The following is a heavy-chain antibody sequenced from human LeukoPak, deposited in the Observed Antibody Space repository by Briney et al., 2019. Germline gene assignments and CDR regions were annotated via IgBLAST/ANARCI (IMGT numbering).Heavy chain of an antibody. Sequence: PSETLSLTCTVSGGSISSYYWSWIRQPPGKGLEWIGYIYYSGSTNYNPSLKSRVTISVDTSKNQFSLKLSSVTAADTAVYYCAGGKEQQLTTNLMYYYYYYMDVWGKGTTVTVSS. CDR3: AGGKEQQLTTNLMYYYYYYMDV. CDR1: GGSISSYY. CDR2: IYYSGST. V-gene: IGHV4-59*01. J-gene: IGHJ6*03. D-gene: IGHD6-13*01.